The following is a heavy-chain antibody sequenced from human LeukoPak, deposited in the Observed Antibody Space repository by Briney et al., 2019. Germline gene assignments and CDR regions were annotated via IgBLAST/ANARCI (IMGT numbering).Heavy chain of an antibody. D-gene: IGHD2-15*01. CDR3: ARELCSGGRCYYPD. V-gene: IGHV3-74*01. J-gene: IGHJ4*02. Sequence: PGGSLRLSCVASGFTFSTFWMHWVRQPPGKGLVWVSHINPDGGSTTYADSVKGRFTISRDNAKNTLYLQMNSLRAEDTAVYYRARELCSGGRCYYPDWGQGTLVTVSS. CDR1: GFTFSTFW. CDR2: INPDGGST.